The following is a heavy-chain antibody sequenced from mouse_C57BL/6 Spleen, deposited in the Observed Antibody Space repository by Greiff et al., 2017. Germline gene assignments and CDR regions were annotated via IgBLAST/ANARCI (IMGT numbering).Heavy chain of an antibody. V-gene: IGHV1-15*01. CDR2: IDPETGGT. CDR3: TRSGLLRSFWYFDY. CDR1: GYTFTDYE. J-gene: IGHJ2*01. D-gene: IGHD1-1*01. Sequence: QVQLKESGAELVRPGASVTLSCKASGYTFTDYEMHWVKQTPVHGLEWIGAIDPETGGTAYNQKFKGKAILTADKSSSTAYMELRSLTSEDSAVYYCTRSGLLRSFWYFDYWGQGTTLTVSS.